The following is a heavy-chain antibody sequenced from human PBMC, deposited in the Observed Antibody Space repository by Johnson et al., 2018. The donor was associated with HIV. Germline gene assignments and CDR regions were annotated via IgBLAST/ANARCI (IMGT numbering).Heavy chain of an antibody. J-gene: IGHJ3*02. D-gene: IGHD6-13*01. CDR1: GFTFDDYA. Sequence: EVQLVESGGGLVQPGRSLRLSCAASGFTFDDYAMHWVRQAPGKGLEWVSGISWNSGSIGYADSVKGRFTISRDNAKNTLYLQMNSLRAEDTAVYYCAKDLGGYSSSWNNAFDIWGQGTMVTVSS. CDR2: ISWNSGSI. CDR3: AKDLGGYSSSWNNAFDI. V-gene: IGHV3-9*01.